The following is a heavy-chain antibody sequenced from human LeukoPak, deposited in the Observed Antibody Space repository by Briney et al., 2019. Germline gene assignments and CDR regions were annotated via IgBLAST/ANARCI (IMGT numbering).Heavy chain of an antibody. CDR1: GGSFSGYY. J-gene: IGHJ5*02. Sequence: SETLSLTCAVYGGSFSGYYWSWIRQPPGKGLEWIGEINHSGSTNYNPSLKSRVTISVDTSKNQFSLKLSSVTAADTAMYYCAREMTYYYGSGSSWFDPWGQGTLVTVSS. V-gene: IGHV4-34*01. CDR3: AREMTYYYGSGSSWFDP. D-gene: IGHD3-10*01. CDR2: INHSGST.